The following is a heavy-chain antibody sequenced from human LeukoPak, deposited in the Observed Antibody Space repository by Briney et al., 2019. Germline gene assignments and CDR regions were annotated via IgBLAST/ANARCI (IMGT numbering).Heavy chain of an antibody. CDR1: GDSISSSGYY. J-gene: IGHJ4*02. CDR2: INHSGST. D-gene: IGHD2-2*02. V-gene: IGHV4-39*07. CDR3: ARGSSIYCSSTSCYTGVIRN. Sequence: SETLSLTCSVSGDSISSSGYYWGWIRQPPGKGLEWIGEINHSGSTNYNPSLKSRVTISVDTSKNQFSLKLSSVTAADTAVYYCARGSSIYCSSTSCYTGVIRNWGQGTLVTVSS.